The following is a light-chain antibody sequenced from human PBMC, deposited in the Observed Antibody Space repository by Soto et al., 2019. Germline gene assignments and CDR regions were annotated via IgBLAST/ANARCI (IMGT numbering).Light chain of an antibody. V-gene: IGKV3-15*01. CDR1: QSVSSN. CDR3: QQYNNWPPGT. J-gene: IGKJ1*01. CDR2: GAS. Sequence: EIVMTQSPATLSVSPGERATLSCRASQSVSSNLAWYQQKPGQAPRLLIYGASTRATGIPARFSGSGSGTEFTLTISSLQSADFAVYYCQQYNNWPPGTFGQGNKVEIK.